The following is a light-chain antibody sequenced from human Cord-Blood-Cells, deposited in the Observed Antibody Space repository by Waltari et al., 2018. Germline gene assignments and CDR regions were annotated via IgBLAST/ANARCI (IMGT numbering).Light chain of an antibody. J-gene: IGLJ3*02. CDR1: SSDVGGYNY. V-gene: IGLV2-11*01. CDR2: DVS. CDR3: CSYAGSYTWV. Sequence: QSALTQPRSVSGSPGQSVTISCTGTSSDVGGYNYVSWYQQHPGKAPKLMIYDVSKRPSGGPDLFSGSKSGNTASLTISGLQAEDDADYYCCSYAGSYTWVFGGGTKLTVL.